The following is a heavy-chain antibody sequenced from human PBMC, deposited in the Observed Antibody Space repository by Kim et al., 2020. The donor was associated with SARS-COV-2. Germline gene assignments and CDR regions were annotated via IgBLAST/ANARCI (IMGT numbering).Heavy chain of an antibody. Sequence: SLKSRVTISVDTSKNQFSLKRSSVTAADTAVYYCAYYYYDSSGYSGYFDYWGQGTLVTVSS. J-gene: IGHJ4*02. D-gene: IGHD3-22*01. V-gene: IGHV4-31*02. CDR3: AYYYYDSSGYSGYFDY.